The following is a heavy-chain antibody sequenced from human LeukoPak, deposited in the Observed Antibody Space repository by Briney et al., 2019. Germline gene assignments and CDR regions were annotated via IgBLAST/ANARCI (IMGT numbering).Heavy chain of an antibody. CDR2: INHSGST. V-gene: IGHV4-34*01. Sequence: SETLSLTCAVYGGSFSGYYWSWIRQPPGKGLEWIGEINHSGSTNYNPSLKSRVTISVDTSKNQFSLKLSSVTAADTAVYYCARGPYSSGWFRVSYYYYGMDVWGQGTTVTVSS. CDR3: ARGPYSSGWFRVSYYYYGMDV. D-gene: IGHD6-19*01. CDR1: GGSFSGYY. J-gene: IGHJ6*02.